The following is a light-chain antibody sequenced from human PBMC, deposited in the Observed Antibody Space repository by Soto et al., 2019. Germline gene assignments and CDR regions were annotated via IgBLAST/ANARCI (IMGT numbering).Light chain of an antibody. CDR1: QGIRSL. CDR3: QQANRFPLT. CDR2: TAS. V-gene: IGKV1-12*01. Sequence: DIQMTQSPSSVSASVGDRVTITCRASQGIRSLLAWYQQKPGKAPILLIHTASSLQSGVPSRFSGSGSGTDFTLTISSLQPEDFATYYCQQANRFPLTFGGGTKVEIK. J-gene: IGKJ4*02.